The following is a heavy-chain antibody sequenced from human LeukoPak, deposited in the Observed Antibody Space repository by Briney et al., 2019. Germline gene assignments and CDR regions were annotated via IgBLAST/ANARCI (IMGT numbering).Heavy chain of an antibody. CDR1: GGPLTSYY. D-gene: IGHD5-24*01. V-gene: IGHV4-59*12. CDR3: ARDRDGYNAYFDY. J-gene: IGHJ4*02. CDR2: IYYRGST. Sequence: PSETLSLTCAVSGGPLTSYYWSWIRQPPGKGLEWIGFIYYRGSTNYNPSLESRVTISVDTSKNRFSLKLSSVTAADTAVYYCARDRDGYNAYFDYWGQGTLVTVSS.